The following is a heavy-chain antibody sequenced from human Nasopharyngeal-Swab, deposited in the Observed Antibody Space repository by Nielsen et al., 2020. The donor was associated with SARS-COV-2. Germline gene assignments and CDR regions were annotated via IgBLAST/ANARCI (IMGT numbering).Heavy chain of an antibody. V-gene: IGHV4-59*13. CDR1: GGSISSYY. D-gene: IGHD4-23*01. J-gene: IGHJ5*02. Sequence: SETLSLTCTGSGGSISSYYWSWIRQPPGKGLEWIGYIYYSGSTNYNPSLKSRVTISVDTSKNQFSLKLSSVTAADTAVYYCARENGGGWFDPWGQGTLVTVSS. CDR3: ARENGGGWFDP. CDR2: IYYSGST.